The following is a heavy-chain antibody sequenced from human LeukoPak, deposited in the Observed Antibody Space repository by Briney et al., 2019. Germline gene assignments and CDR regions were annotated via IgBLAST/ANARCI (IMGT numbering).Heavy chain of an antibody. CDR3: ARGAIVVVPASVVVVATVDFDY. D-gene: IGHD2-2*01. J-gene: IGHJ4*02. CDR2: IWYDGSNK. V-gene: IGHV3-33*01. Sequence: GGSLRLSCAASGFTFSSYGMHWVRQAPGKGLEWVAVIWYDGSNKYYADSVKGRFTISRDNSKNTLYLQMNSLRAEGTAVYYCARGAIVVVPASVVVVATVDFDYWGQGTLVTVSS. CDR1: GFTFSSYG.